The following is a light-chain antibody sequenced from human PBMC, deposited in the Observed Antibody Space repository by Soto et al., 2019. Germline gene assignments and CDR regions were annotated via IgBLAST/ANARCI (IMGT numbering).Light chain of an antibody. J-gene: IGLJ2*01. CDR2: SNN. CDR3: AAWDDSLNGVV. V-gene: IGLV1-44*01. CDR1: SSNIGSYT. Sequence: QSALTQPPSASGTPGQRVTISCSGSSSNIGSYTVNWYQQLPGTAPKLLIYSNNQRPSGVPDRFSGSKSGTSVSLAISGLQSEDEADYYCAAWDDSLNGVVFGGGTKLTVL.